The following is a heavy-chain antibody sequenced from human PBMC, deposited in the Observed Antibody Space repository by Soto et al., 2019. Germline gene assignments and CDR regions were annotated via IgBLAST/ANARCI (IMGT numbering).Heavy chain of an antibody. V-gene: IGHV5-51*01. CDR2: IFPIDSDT. CDR1: GYTFTRNW. CDR3: ATPGGRDFNAFDV. D-gene: IGHD2-21*02. Sequence: GESLKISCKGSGYTFTRNWIGWVRQMPGKGLEWMGIIFPIDSDTRYSPSSQGQVTIQADNSISTAYLQWRSLKASDTAIYYCATPGGRDFNAFDVWGQGTMVTVSS. J-gene: IGHJ3*01.